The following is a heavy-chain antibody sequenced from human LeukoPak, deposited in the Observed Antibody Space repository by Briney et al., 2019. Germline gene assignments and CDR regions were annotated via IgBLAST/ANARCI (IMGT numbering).Heavy chain of an antibody. Sequence: GGSLRLSCAASGFTFSSYSMSWVRQAPGKGLEWVSSISSSSSYIYYADSVKGRFTISRDNAKNSLYLQMNSLRAEDTAVYYCARDFGATRFDYWGQGTLVTVSS. CDR3: ARDFGATRFDY. CDR1: GFTFSSYS. D-gene: IGHD3-16*01. CDR2: ISSSSSYI. J-gene: IGHJ4*02. V-gene: IGHV3-21*01.